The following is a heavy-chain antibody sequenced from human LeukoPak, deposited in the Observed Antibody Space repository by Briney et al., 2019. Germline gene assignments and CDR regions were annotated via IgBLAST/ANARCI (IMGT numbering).Heavy chain of an antibody. J-gene: IGHJ5*02. CDR2: IIPKFGTA. CDR1: RGTFSSYA. V-gene: IGHV1-69*01. CDR3: ARDRPGRYCTSTSCFIASPFDP. D-gene: IGHD2-2*01. Sequence: SVKVSCKASRGTFSSYAITWVRQAPGQGLEWLGGIIPKFGTAIYAQKFQGRLTITADESTSTAYLELSSLSSEDTAIYYCARDRPGRYCTSTSCFIASPFDPWGQGALVTVSS.